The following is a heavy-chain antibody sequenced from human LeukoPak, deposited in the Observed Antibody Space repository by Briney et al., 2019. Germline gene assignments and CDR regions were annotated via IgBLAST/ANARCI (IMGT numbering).Heavy chain of an antibody. V-gene: IGHV1-2*02. D-gene: IGHD6-13*01. CDR3: ARGYSSSWYFEY. CDR1: GYTFTGYY. CDR2: INPNSGGT. Sequence: ASVKVSCKASGYTFTGYYMHWVRQAPGQGLEWMGWINPNSGGTNYAQKFQGRVTMTRDTSIGTAYMELSSLRSEDTAVYYCARGYSSSWYFEYWGQGTLVTVSS. J-gene: IGHJ4*02.